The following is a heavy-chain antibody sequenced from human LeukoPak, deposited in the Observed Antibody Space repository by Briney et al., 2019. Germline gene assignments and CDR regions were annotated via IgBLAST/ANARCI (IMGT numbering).Heavy chain of an antibody. CDR3: ARHHYYASGSYFNVVYFDS. CDR2: IYSGGST. V-gene: IGHV3-66*04. CDR1: GFTVSSNY. J-gene: IGHJ4*02. D-gene: IGHD3-10*01. Sequence: GGSLRLSCAASGFTVSSNYMSWVRQAPGKGLEWVSVIYSGGSTYYADSVKGRFTISRDNSKNTLYLQMNSLRAEDTAVYYCARHHYYASGSYFNVVYFDSWGQRTLVTVSS.